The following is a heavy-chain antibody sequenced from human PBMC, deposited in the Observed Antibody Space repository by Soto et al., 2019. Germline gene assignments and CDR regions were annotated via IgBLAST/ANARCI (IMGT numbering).Heavy chain of an antibody. D-gene: IGHD3-3*01. CDR2: ISYDGSNK. CDR3: AKDQGYDDFWSGYYWNHYYYGMDV. CDR1: GFTFSSYG. Sequence: QVQLVESGGGVVQPGRSLRLSCAASGFTFSSYGMHWVRQAPGKGLEWVAVISYDGSNKYYADSVKGRFTISRDNSKNTLYLQMNSLRAEDTAVYYCAKDQGYDDFWSGYYWNHYYYGMDVWGQGTTVTVSS. V-gene: IGHV3-30*18. J-gene: IGHJ6*02.